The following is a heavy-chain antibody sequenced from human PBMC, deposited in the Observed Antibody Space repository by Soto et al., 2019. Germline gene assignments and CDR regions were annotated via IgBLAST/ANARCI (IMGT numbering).Heavy chain of an antibody. J-gene: IGHJ4*02. CDR2: IKQDGSEK. D-gene: IGHD6-13*01. CDR3: GTADRGTAAGGTVQ. V-gene: IGHV3-7*01. CDR1: GFTLSTYW. Sequence: EVQVVESGGGLVQPGGSLRLSCAASGFTLSTYWMTWVRQAPGKGLEWVANIKQDGSEKYYVHSVKGRFTVSRDNAKNSLYLQMNSLRTEDTAVYYCGTADRGTAAGGTVQWGQGTLVTVSS.